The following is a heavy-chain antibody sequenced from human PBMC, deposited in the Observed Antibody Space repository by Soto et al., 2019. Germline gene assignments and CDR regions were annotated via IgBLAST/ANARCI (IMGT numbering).Heavy chain of an antibody. J-gene: IGHJ6*02. V-gene: IGHV4-39*01. D-gene: IGHD3-10*01. Sequence: PSETLSLTCTVSGGSISSSSYYWGWIRQPPGKGLEWIGSIYYCGSTYYNPSLKSRVTISVDTSKNQFSLKLSSVTAADTAVYYCAGGRGDYYYGMDVWGQGTTVTVSS. CDR3: AGGRGDYYYGMDV. CDR2: IYYCGST. CDR1: GGSISSSSYY.